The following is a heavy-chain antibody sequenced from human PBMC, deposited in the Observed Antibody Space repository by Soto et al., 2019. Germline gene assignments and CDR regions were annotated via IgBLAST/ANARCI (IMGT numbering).Heavy chain of an antibody. CDR1: GGSISSYY. D-gene: IGHD3-9*01. CDR2: IYYSGST. Sequence: PSETLSLTCTVSGGSISSYYWSWIRQPPGKGLEWIGYIYYSGSTNYNPSFKSRVTISVDTSKNQFSLKLSSVTAADTAVYYCARGWNYDILTGYGYFDYWGQGTLDTVSS. V-gene: IGHV4-59*01. J-gene: IGHJ4*02. CDR3: ARGWNYDILTGYGYFDY.